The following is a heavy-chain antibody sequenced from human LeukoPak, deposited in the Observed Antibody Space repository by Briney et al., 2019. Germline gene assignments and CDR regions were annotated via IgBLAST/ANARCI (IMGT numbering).Heavy chain of an antibody. CDR1: GYTFTSYG. CDR3: ARGALLWFGAKMEYYFDS. CDR2: ISAYNGNT. J-gene: IGHJ4*02. D-gene: IGHD3-10*01. Sequence: ASVKVSCKASGYTFTSYGISWVRQAPGQGLEWMGWISAYNGNTNYAQKLQGRVTMTTDTSTSTAYMELRSLRSDDTAVYYCARGALLWFGAKMEYYFDSWGQGTPLTVSS. V-gene: IGHV1-18*01.